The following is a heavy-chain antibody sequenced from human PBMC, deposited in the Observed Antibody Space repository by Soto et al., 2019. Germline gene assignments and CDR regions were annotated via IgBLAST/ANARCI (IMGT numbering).Heavy chain of an antibody. CDR2: IFYSGST. Sequence: SETLSLTCTVSGGSISSNTYYWGWIRQPPGKGLEWIGSIFYSGSTYYNPSLKSRVTISVDTSKNQFSLKPSSVTAADTAMYYCARWVYSSGTRDWLDPCGQGTLVTVYS. CDR1: GGSISSNTYY. CDR3: ARWVYSSGTRDWLDP. D-gene: IGHD6-19*01. J-gene: IGHJ5*02. V-gene: IGHV4-39*01.